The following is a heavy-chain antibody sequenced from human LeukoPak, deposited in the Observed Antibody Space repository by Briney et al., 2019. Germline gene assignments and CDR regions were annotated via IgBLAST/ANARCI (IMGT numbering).Heavy chain of an antibody. CDR2: IYYSGKT. CDR3: ARDLPYDYVWGSYRPPHAFDI. CDR1: GDSITSGSYY. J-gene: IGHJ3*02. D-gene: IGHD3-16*02. V-gene: IGHV4-39*07. Sequence: SETLSLTCTVSGDSITSGSYYWGWIRQPPGRELEWIGSIYYSGKTYYNPSLKSRVTISVDTSKNQFSLKLSSVTAADTAVYYCARDLPYDYVWGSYRPPHAFDIWGQGTMVTVSS.